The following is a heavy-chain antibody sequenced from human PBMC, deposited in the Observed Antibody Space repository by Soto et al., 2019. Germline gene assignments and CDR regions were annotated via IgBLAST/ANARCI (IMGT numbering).Heavy chain of an antibody. D-gene: IGHD3-10*01. V-gene: IGHV3-23*01. CDR2: ISGSGGST. Sequence: EVQLLESGGGVVQPGGSLRLSCAASGFTFSIYAMSWVRQAPGKGLEWVSAISGSGGSTYYADSLKGRFTISRDNSKNTLYLQMNSLRAADTAVYFCAKDESFGSVRWFDPWGQGTLITVSS. J-gene: IGHJ5*02. CDR3: AKDESFGSVRWFDP. CDR1: GFTFSIYA.